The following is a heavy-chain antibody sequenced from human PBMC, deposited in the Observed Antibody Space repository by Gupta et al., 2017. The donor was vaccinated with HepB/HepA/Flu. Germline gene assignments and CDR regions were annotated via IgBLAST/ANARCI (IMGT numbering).Heavy chain of an antibody. Sequence: QLQLQEAGPGLVKPSETLSLTCTVSGVSISDTSYYWAWVRQAPGKGLEWIANIYFNGIPAYNPSLRSRITISVDTDKNQFSLKLSSVTAADTAVYYCARQKPHYYYYYYMDVWGKGTTVTVSS. CDR2: IYFNGIP. J-gene: IGHJ6*03. V-gene: IGHV4-39*01. CDR3: ARQKPHYYYYYYMDV. CDR1: GVSISDTSYY.